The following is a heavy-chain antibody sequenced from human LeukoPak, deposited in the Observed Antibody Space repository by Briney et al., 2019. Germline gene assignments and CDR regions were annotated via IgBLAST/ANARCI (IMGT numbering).Heavy chain of an antibody. V-gene: IGHV1-18*01. J-gene: IGHJ6*02. CDR1: GYTFTSYV. CDR3: ATPSIIAAAGTIYSYYGMDV. D-gene: IGHD6-13*01. CDR2: ISAYNGNT. Sequence: GASVKVSCKASGYTFTSYVISWVRQAPGQGREWMGWISAYNGNTKYAQKLQGRVTMTTDTSTSTAYMELRSLRSDDTAVYYCATPSIIAAAGTIYSYYGMDVWGHGTPVTVSS.